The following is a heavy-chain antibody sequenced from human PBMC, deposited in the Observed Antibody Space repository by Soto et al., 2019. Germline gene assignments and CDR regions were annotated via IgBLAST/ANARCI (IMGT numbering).Heavy chain of an antibody. D-gene: IGHD3-10*01. CDR2: ISAYNGNT. Sequence: QVQLVQSGAEVKKPGASVKVSCKASGYTFTSYGISWVRQAPGQGLEWIGWISAYNGNTNYVQKRQGRVTMTTDTSTSTAYMELRSLRPDDTAVYYCARRRGDYYYYYGMDVWGQGTTVTVSS. CDR3: ARRRGDYYYYYGMDV. CDR1: GYTFTSYG. V-gene: IGHV1-18*01. J-gene: IGHJ6*02.